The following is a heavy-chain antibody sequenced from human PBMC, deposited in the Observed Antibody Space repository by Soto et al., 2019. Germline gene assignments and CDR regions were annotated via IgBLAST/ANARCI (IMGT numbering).Heavy chain of an antibody. Sequence: EEQLVESGGGLVQLGGSLRLSCAASGFSVSEKHMSWVRQAPGEGLEWVSTIYSTYGRSRTGYADSVEGRFTISRDNSXXXXXXXXXXXXXXXXXXXXXXXXXXXXXEVWGQGAMVIVSS. CDR1: GFSVSEKH. J-gene: IGHJ3*01. CDR2: IYSTYGRSRT. CDR3: XXXXXXXXEV. V-gene: IGHV3-66*01.